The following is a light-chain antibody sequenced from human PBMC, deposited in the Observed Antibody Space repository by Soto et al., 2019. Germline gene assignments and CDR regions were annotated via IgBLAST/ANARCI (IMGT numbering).Light chain of an antibody. CDR3: QQYYNFSWT. J-gene: IGKJ1*01. V-gene: IGKV1-39*01. CDR1: QSISSY. Sequence: DIQMTQSPSSLSASVGDRVTITCRASQSISSYLNWYQQKPGKAPKLLIYAASSLQSGVPSRFSGSGSGTEFTLTISSLQPDDFATFYCQQYYNFSWTFGQGTKVDIK. CDR2: AAS.